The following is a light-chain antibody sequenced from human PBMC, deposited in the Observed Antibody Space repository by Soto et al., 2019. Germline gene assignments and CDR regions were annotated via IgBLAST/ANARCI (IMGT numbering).Light chain of an antibody. Sequence: EIVLTQSPATLSLSPGERVTLSCRASQSVSSNLAWYQQKPGQAPRLLISDASNRATGNPARFSGSGSGTDFTLTISSLEPEDFAVYYCHQRQYWPPITFGQGTRLEIK. J-gene: IGKJ5*01. CDR3: HQRQYWPPIT. CDR1: QSVSSN. CDR2: DAS. V-gene: IGKV3-11*01.